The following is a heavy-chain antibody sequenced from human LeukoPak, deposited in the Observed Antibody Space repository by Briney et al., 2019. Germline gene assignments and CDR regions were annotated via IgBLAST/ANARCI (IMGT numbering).Heavy chain of an antibody. J-gene: IGHJ4*02. CDR1: GFTLSSYE. CDR3: VRESYGGGWYYYFDY. CDR2: ISDRGTTI. Sequence: GGSLRLSCAASGFTLSSYEMNWVRQAPGKGLEWVSHISDRGTTIYYADSVKGRFTISRDNAKNSLYLQMNSLRAEDTAVYYCVRESYGGGWYYYFDYWGQGTLVTVSS. V-gene: IGHV3-48*03. D-gene: IGHD6-19*01.